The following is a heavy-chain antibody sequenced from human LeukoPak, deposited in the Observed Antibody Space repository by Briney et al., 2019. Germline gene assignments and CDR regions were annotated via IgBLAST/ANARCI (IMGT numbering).Heavy chain of an antibody. Sequence: SETLSLTCAVYGGSFSGYYWSWIRQPPGKGLEWIEEINHSGSTNYNPSLKSRVAISVDTSKNQFSLKLSSVTAADTAVYYCARGRCSGGSCYKGHFQHWGQGTLVTVSS. CDR2: INHSGST. CDR1: GGSFSGYY. J-gene: IGHJ1*01. D-gene: IGHD2-15*01. CDR3: ARGRCSGGSCYKGHFQH. V-gene: IGHV4-34*01.